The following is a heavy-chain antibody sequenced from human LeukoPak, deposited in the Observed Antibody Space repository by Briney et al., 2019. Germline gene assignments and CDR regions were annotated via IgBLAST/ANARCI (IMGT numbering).Heavy chain of an antibody. CDR1: GGSISSSDYY. CDR3: ARRISTYDSSGYSTGDAFDF. CDR2: VYYGGST. J-gene: IGHJ4*02. Sequence: SDTLSLTCTVSGGSISSSDYYWGWIRQPPGKGLEWIGIVYYGGSTHYNPSHKGRVTLSVDTSKNQFSLKLTSVTAADTAVYYCARRISTYDSSGYSTGDAFDFWGQGILVTVSS. V-gene: IGHV4-39*01. D-gene: IGHD3-22*01.